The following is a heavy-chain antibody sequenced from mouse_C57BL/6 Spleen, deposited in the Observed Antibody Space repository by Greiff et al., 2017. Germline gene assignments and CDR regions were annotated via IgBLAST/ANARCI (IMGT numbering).Heavy chain of an antibody. D-gene: IGHD1-1*01. CDR1: GYTFTSYW. Sequence: VQLQQPGAELVMPGASVKLSCKASGYTFTSYWLHWVKQRPGQGLEWIGEIEPSDSYNNYNQKFQGKSTLTVDNSSSTAYMQLRSLTSEDSAVYYCARFGSSSYYAMDYWGQGTSVTVSS. J-gene: IGHJ4*01. V-gene: IGHV1-69*01. CDR3: ARFGSSSYYAMDY. CDR2: IEPSDSYN.